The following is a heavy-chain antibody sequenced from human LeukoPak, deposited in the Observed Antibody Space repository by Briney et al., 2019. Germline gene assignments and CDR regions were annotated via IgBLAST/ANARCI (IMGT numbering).Heavy chain of an antibody. CDR1: GGSISSSSYY. CDR3: ARHILNNWNDSFDY. D-gene: IGHD1-20*01. J-gene: IGHJ4*02. V-gene: IGHV4-39*01. CDR2: IYYSGST. Sequence: PSETLSLTCTVSGGSISSSSYYWGWIRQPPGKGLEWIGSIYYSGSTYYNPSLKSRVTISVDTSKNQFSLKLSSVTAADTAVYYCARHILNNWNDSFDYWGQGTLVTVSS.